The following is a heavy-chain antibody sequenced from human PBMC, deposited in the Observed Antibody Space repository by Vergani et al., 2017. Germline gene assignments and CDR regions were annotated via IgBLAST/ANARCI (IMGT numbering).Heavy chain of an antibody. CDR1: GYTFTGYY. J-gene: IGHJ5*02. D-gene: IGHD6-19*01. CDR3: AREYSSGWTPRDNWFDP. Sequence: QVQLVQSGAEVKKPGASVKVSCKASGYTFTGYYMHWVRQAPGQGLEWMGWINPNSGGTNYAQKFQGRVTMTRDPSISPAYMELSRLRSDDTAVYYCAREYSSGWTPRDNWFDPWGQGTLVTVSS. CDR2: INPNSGGT. V-gene: IGHV1-2*02.